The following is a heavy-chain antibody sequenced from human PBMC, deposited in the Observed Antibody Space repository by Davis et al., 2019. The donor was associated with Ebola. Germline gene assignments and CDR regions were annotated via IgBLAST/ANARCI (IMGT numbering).Heavy chain of an antibody. D-gene: IGHD4-17*01. J-gene: IGHJ4*02. Sequence: GESLKISCAASGFTFSGSAMHWVRQASGKGLEWVGRIRSKANSYATAYAASVKGRFTISGDDSKNTAYLQMNSLKTEDTAVYYCTTTTVTNDYWGQGTLVTVSS. CDR2: IRSKANSYAT. V-gene: IGHV3-73*01. CDR3: TTTTVTNDY. CDR1: GFTFSGSA.